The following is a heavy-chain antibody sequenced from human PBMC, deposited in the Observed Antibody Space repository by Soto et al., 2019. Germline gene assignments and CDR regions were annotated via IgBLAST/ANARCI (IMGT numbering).Heavy chain of an antibody. CDR3: AREGITGATFVGMDV. V-gene: IGHV1-18*04. J-gene: IGHJ6*02. CDR1: GYTFTSYG. Sequence: ASVKVSCKSSGYTFTSYGISWVRQAPGQGLEWMGWISAYNGNTNYAQKLQGRVTMTTDTSTSTAYMELRSLRSDDTAVYYCAREGITGATFVGMDVWGRGTSVPVSS. CDR2: ISAYNGNT. D-gene: IGHD1-7*01.